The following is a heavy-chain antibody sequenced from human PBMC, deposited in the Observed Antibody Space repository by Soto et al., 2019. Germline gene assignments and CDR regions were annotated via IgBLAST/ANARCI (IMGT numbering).Heavy chain of an antibody. CDR3: AKEKGVGSSLCY. D-gene: IGHD6-6*01. V-gene: IGHV4-31*03. Sequence: PSETLSLTCTVSGGSISSGGYYWSWIRQHPGKGLEWIGYIYYSGSTYYNPSLKSRVTISVDTSKNQFSLKLSSVTAADTAVYYFAKEKGVGSSLCYWGQGTLVTVS. CDR2: IYYSGST. J-gene: IGHJ4*02. CDR1: GGSISSGGYY.